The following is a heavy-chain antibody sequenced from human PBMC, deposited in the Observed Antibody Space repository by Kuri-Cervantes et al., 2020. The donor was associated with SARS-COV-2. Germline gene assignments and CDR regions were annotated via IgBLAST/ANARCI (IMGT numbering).Heavy chain of an antibody. J-gene: IGHJ4*02. V-gene: IGHV3-23*01. Sequence: GGSLRLSCVGSGFVFSKYTMNWVRQAPGKGLEWVSAISGSGGSTYYADSVKGRFTISRDNSKNTLFLQMDSLRGDDTAVYYCAKDGPSDYWGRGTLVTVSS. CDR3: AKDGPSDY. CDR1: GFVFSKYT. CDR2: ISGSGGST.